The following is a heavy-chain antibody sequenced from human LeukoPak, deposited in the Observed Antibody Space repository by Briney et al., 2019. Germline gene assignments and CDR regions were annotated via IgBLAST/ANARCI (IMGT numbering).Heavy chain of an antibody. CDR3: AKAPRGGSYYFDF. V-gene: IGHV3-23*01. J-gene: IGHJ4*02. D-gene: IGHD1-26*01. CDR2: ISGSGGTT. CDR1: GXTFSTYA. Sequence: GGSLRLSCAASGXTFSTYAMSWVRQAPGKGLEWVSAISGSGGTTFYADSVKGRFTLSRDNSKNTLYLQMNSLRAEDTAVYYCAKAPRGGSYYFDFWGQGTVVTVSS.